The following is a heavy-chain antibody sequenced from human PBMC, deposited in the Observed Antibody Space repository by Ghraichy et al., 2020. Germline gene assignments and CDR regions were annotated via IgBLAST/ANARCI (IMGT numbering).Heavy chain of an antibody. V-gene: IGHV3-21*01. D-gene: IGHD6-19*01. Sequence: GGSLRLSCAASGFTFSGYFMNWVRQAPGKGLEWVSSISGSSSFIYYADSLKGRFTISRDNAKNSLYLQMNSLRAEDTAVYYCVRDLSGSLSGWTGPFDYWGQGTLVTVAS. J-gene: IGHJ4*02. CDR3: VRDLSGSLSGWTGPFDY. CDR2: ISGSSSFI. CDR1: GFTFSGYF.